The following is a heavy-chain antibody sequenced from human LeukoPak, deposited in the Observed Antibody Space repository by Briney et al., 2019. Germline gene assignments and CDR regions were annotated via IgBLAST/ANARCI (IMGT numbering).Heavy chain of an antibody. D-gene: IGHD6-19*01. Sequence: GGSLRLSCAASGFTVSSNYMTWVRQAPGKGLEWVSGIYSGGSTYYADSVKGRFTISRDNSKNTLYLQVNGLRGDDTAVYYCARSAVTGPGWIDPWGQGTLVTVSS. CDR3: ARSAVTGPGWIDP. J-gene: IGHJ5*02. CDR2: IYSGGST. V-gene: IGHV3-53*01. CDR1: GFTVSSNY.